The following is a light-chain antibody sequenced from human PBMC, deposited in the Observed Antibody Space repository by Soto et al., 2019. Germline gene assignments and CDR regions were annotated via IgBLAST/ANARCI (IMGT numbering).Light chain of an antibody. J-gene: IGLJ1*01. CDR1: SSDVGGYNS. CDR3: SSYTGSSTPYV. V-gene: IGLV2-14*01. CDR2: DVS. Sequence: QSALTQPASVSGSPGQSITISCTGTSSDVGGYNSVSWYHQHPGKAPKLMIYDVSNRPSGVSNRFSGSKSGNTASLTISGLQAEDEADYYCSSYTGSSTPYVFGTGTKLTVL.